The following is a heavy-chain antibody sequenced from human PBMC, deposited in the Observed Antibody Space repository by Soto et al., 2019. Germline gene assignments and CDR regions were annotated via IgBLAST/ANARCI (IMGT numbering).Heavy chain of an antibody. CDR3: ARADIVVVTATLMAVFDY. V-gene: IGHV1-3*01. Sequence: GASVKVSCKASGYTFTSYAMYWVRQAPGQRLEWMGWINAGNGNTKYSQKFQGRVTITRDTSASTAYMELSSLRSEDTAVYYCARADIVVVTATLMAVFDYWGQGTLVTVSS. D-gene: IGHD2-21*02. J-gene: IGHJ4*02. CDR2: INAGNGNT. CDR1: GYTFTSYA.